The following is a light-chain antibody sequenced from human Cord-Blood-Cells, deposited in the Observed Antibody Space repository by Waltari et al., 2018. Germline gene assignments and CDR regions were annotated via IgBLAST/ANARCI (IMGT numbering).Light chain of an antibody. Sequence: QSALPQPAPVSGSPGQSITISSTGTSSAVGGYNNVSWYQQHPGKAPKLMIYDVSKRPSGVSNRFSGSKSGNTASLTISGLQAEDEADYYCSSYTSSSTYVFGTGTKVTVL. CDR2: DVS. V-gene: IGLV2-14*01. J-gene: IGLJ1*01. CDR3: SSYTSSSTYV. CDR1: SSAVGGYNN.